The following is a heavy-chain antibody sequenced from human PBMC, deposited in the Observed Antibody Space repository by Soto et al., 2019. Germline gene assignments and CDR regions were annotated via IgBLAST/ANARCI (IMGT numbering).Heavy chain of an antibody. CDR2: ISGNGENT. V-gene: IGHV3-23*01. D-gene: IGHD1-1*01. CDR1: GFMFEHYA. J-gene: IGHJ4*02. CDR3: AKPGGTPTTNFDF. Sequence: EVQLLESGGDLVQPGGSLRLTCRTSGFMFEHYAMSWVRQAPGKGLEWVSTISGNGENTHYAGSVRGRFTISRDNSKTTVYLQMNSLRVEDTAVYYCAKPGGTPTTNFDFWGLGTLVTVAS.